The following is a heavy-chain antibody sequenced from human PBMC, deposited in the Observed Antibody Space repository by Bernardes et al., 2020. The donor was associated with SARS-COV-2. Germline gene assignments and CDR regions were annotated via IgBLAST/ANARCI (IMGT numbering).Heavy chain of an antibody. Sequence: GGSLRLSCAASRFTFSSYAMSWVRQAPGKGLEWVSAISGSGSSTYYADSVKGRFTISRDNSKNTLYLQMNSLRAEDTAVYYCATTPLGTLFDYWGQGTLVTVSS. CDR3: ATTPLGTLFDY. J-gene: IGHJ4*02. CDR2: ISGSGSST. D-gene: IGHD3-16*01. V-gene: IGHV3-23*01. CDR1: RFTFSSYA.